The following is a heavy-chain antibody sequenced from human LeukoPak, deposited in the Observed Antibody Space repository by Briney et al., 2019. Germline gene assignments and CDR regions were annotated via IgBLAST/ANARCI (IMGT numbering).Heavy chain of an antibody. Sequence: GGSLRLSCAASGFTFSTYWMTWVRQTPGKGLEWVANVHQGGSEKYYWDSVKGRFTIFRDNAQNSLYLHRNSLRVEDTGVYYCTRDTGGSGSYPDFWGRGTLVTVSS. J-gene: IGHJ4*02. CDR3: TRDTGGSGSYPDF. CDR1: GFTFSTYW. CDR2: VHQGGSEK. D-gene: IGHD1-26*01. V-gene: IGHV3-7*01.